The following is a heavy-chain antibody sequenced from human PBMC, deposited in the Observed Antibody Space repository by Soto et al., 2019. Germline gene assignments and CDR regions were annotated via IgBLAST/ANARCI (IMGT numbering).Heavy chain of an antibody. D-gene: IGHD3-9*01. J-gene: IGHJ5*02. CDR3: ARVEGVSYDILTGESPSREKRNCFDP. CDR1: GYTFTSYG. CDR2: ISAYNGNT. Sequence: ASVNVSCKASGYTFTSYGISWVRQAPGQGLEWMGWISAYNGNTNYAQKLQGRVTMTTDTSTSTAYMELRSLRSDDTAAYYCARVEGVSYDILTGESPSREKRNCFDPWGRG. V-gene: IGHV1-18*01.